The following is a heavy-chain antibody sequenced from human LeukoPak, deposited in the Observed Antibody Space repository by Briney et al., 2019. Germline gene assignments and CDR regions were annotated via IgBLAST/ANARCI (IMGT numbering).Heavy chain of an antibody. Sequence: GASVKVSCKASGDTFTGYYMHWVRQAPGQGLEWMGWINPNSGGTNYAQKFQGRVTMTRDTSISTAYMELSRLRSDDTAVYYCARRDCGGDCPSQHWGQGTLVTVSS. J-gene: IGHJ1*01. V-gene: IGHV1-2*02. CDR3: ARRDCGGDCPSQH. D-gene: IGHD2-21*01. CDR1: GDTFTGYY. CDR2: INPNSGGT.